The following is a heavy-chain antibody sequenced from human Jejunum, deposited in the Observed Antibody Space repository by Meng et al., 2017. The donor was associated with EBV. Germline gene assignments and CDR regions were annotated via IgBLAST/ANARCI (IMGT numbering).Heavy chain of an antibody. V-gene: IGHV3-30-3*01. D-gene: IGHD3-3*01. CDR1: GFTFSSYS. J-gene: IGHJ4*02. CDR3: VREIRGYYSAY. Sequence: QVQLVEAGAGLVQPGLDLCLSCAASGFTFSSYSMQWVRQAPGKGLEWVALISYDGSNKYYADSVKGRFTTSRDSSTNTLFLQMNSLRAEDTAVYYCVREIRGYYSAYWGQGALVTVSS. CDR2: ISYDGSNK.